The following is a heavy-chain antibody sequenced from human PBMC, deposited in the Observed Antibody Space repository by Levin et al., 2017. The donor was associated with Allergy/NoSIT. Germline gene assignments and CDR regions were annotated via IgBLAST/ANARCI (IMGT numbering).Heavy chain of an antibody. CDR2: IYYSGTT. CDR1: GVSISSSLYY. Sequence: SETLSLTCTVSGVSISSSLYYWGWIRRPPGKGLELIATIYYSGTTYYAPSLESRVSISGDTSKNQISLKLSSVTAADTAVYYCARLAHVFDVWGQGAMVTVSS. V-gene: IGHV4-39*01. CDR3: ARLAHVFDV. J-gene: IGHJ3*01.